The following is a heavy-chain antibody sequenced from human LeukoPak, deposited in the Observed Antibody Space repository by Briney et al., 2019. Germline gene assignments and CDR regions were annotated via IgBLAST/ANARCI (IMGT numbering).Heavy chain of an antibody. CDR1: GFTFSSYS. CDR3: AKDPVQGYSRNYFDY. CDR2: ISGGGVKT. J-gene: IGHJ4*02. D-gene: IGHD4-11*01. Sequence: GGSLRLSCAASGFTFSSYSINWVRQAPGKGLEWVSAISGGGVKTYYAASVKGRFTVSRDNSENTLYLQLNRLSAEDTAIYFCAKDPVQGYSRNYFDYWGQGTLVTVSS. V-gene: IGHV3-23*01.